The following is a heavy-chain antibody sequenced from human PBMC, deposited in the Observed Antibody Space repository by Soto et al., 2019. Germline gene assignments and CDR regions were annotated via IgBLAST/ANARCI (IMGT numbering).Heavy chain of an antibody. CDR1: GGTFSSYA. D-gene: IGHD2-15*01. Sequence: QVQLVQSGAEVKKPGSSVKVSCKASGGTFSSYAISWVRQAPGQGLEWMGGIIPIFGTANYAQKFQGRVTITVDESTPTTSIELSSLRSEDTAVYTCAREASSGSDCVHYYGMEVGGQGTTVTVSS. CDR2: IIPIFGTA. V-gene: IGHV1-69*12. J-gene: IGHJ6*02. CDR3: AREASSGSDCVHYYGMEV.